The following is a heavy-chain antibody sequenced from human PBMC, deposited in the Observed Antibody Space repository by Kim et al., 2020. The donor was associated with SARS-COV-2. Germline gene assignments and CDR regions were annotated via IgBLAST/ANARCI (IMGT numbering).Heavy chain of an antibody. CDR1: GFTFSSYA. V-gene: IGHV3-23*01. D-gene: IGHD3-22*01. CDR2: ISGSGGST. Sequence: GGSLRLSCAASGFTFSSYAMSWVRQAPGKGLEWVSAISGSGGSTYYADSVKGRFTISRDNSKTTLYLQMNSLRAEDTAVYYCAKSSYYYDSSGYYTYYYYMDVWGKGTTVTVSS. CDR3: AKSSYYYDSSGYYTYYYYMDV. J-gene: IGHJ6*03.